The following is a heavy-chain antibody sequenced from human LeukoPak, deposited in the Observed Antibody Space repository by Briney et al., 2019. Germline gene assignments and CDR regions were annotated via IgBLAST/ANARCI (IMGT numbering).Heavy chain of an antibody. Sequence: GGSLRPSCAASGFTFSSYAMHWVRQAPGKGLEWVAVISYDGSNKYYADSVKGRFSISRDNSKNTLYLQMNSLRAEDTAVYYCAKCRGIQLFYYYMDVWGKGTTVTVSS. CDR2: ISYDGSNK. CDR3: AKCRGIQLFYYYMDV. CDR1: GFTFSSYA. J-gene: IGHJ6*03. V-gene: IGHV3-30-3*02. D-gene: IGHD5-18*01.